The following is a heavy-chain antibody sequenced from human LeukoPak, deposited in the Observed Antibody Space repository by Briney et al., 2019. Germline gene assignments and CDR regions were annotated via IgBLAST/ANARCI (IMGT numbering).Heavy chain of an antibody. CDR3: AKQSFRMVNYFDY. CDR2: IAYHGGAE. Sequence: GRSLRLSCAASGFTFSSYGMHWVRQAPGKGLEWVAVIAYHGGAEYYADSVKGRFTNSRDNSKNTVDLQLSSLRAEDSAVYYCAKQSFRMVNYFDYWGQGTLVTVSS. D-gene: IGHD3-16*02. J-gene: IGHJ4*02. V-gene: IGHV3-30*18. CDR1: GFTFSSYG.